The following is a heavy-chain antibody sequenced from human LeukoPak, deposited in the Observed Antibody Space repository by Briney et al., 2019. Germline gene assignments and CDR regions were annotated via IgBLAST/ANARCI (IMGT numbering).Heavy chain of an antibody. CDR2: ISWNTGSI. V-gene: IGHV3-9*01. CDR1: GFTFDDYA. Sequence: GRSLRLSCATSGFTFDDYAIHWVRQPPGKGLEWVSGISWNTGSIGYADSVKGRFTISRDNAKNSLYLQMNSLRVEDTALYYCAKDKGGAAAGTPLDYWGQGTLVTVSS. D-gene: IGHD6-13*01. CDR3: AKDKGGAAAGTPLDY. J-gene: IGHJ4*02.